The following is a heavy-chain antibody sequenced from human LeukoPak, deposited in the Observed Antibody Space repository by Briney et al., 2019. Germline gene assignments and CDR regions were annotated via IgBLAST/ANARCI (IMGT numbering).Heavy chain of an antibody. Sequence: GASVKVSCKASGYTFTDFGFTWVRQAPGQGLEWMGWVITYNGDTDYAKKFQDRVTMTTESSTQTTFMELRNLRSDDTAVYYCARAESMALYFLYWGQGTLVSVSS. CDR1: GYTFTDFG. D-gene: IGHD1-14*01. J-gene: IGHJ1*01. CDR3: ARAESMALYFLY. V-gene: IGHV1-18*01. CDR2: VITYNGDT.